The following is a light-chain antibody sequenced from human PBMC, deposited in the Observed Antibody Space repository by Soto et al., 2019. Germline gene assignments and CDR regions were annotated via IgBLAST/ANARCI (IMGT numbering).Light chain of an antibody. CDR2: AAS. V-gene: IGKV1-8*01. CDR1: QGISSY. Sequence: TQSPSSLSASVADIGTITCGASQGISSYVAGYQQKPGKAPQLLIYAASTLQSGVPSRFCGSGAGTDFTLTINCLQSEDFATYYCQQYYSYSWSFGQGTKVDIK. J-gene: IGKJ1*01. CDR3: QQYYSYSWS.